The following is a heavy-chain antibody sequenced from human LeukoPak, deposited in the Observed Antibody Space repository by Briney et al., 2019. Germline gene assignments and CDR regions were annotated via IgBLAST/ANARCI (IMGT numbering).Heavy chain of an antibody. CDR3: HVWFQSYYYYGMDV. V-gene: IGHV4-34*01. Sequence: SETLSLTCAVYGGSFSGYYWSWIRQPPGKGLEWIGEINHSGSTNYNPSLKSRVTISVGTSKNQFSLKLSSVTAADTAVYYCHVWFQSYYYYGMDVWGQGTTVTVSS. CDR1: GGSFSGYY. J-gene: IGHJ6*02. D-gene: IGHD3-10*01. CDR2: INHSGST.